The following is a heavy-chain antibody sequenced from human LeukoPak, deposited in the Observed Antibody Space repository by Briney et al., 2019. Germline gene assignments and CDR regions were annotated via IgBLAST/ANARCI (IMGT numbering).Heavy chain of an antibody. Sequence: ASVKVSCKASGYTFTGYYMHWVRQAPGQGLEWMGWINPNSGGTNYAQKFQGRVTMTRDTSISTAYMELSRLRSDDTDVYYCARLDSPDYYTFDPWGQGTLVTVSS. CDR2: INPNSGGT. V-gene: IGHV1-2*02. CDR1: GYTFTGYY. CDR3: ARLDSPDYYTFDP. D-gene: IGHD1-26*01. J-gene: IGHJ5*02.